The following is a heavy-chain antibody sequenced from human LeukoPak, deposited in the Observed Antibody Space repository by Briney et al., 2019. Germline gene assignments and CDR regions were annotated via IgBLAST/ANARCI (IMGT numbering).Heavy chain of an antibody. J-gene: IGHJ4*02. Sequence: GAPVKVSCKASGYTFTSYGISWVRQAPGQGLEWMGWISAYNGNTNYAQKLQGRVTMTTDTSTSTAYMELRSLRSDDTAVYYYARGIQLWLPYAYFDYWGQGTLVTVSS. CDR2: ISAYNGNT. V-gene: IGHV1-18*01. CDR1: GYTFTSYG. CDR3: ARGIQLWLPYAYFDY. D-gene: IGHD5-18*01.